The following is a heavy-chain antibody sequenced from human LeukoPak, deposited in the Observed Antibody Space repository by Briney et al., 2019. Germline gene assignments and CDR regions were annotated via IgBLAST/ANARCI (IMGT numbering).Heavy chain of an antibody. CDR3: ARGLFTYGFAY. V-gene: IGHV4-34*01. CDR2: INHSGST. Sequence: SETLSLTCAVYGGSFSGYYWSWIRQPPGKGLEWIGEINHSGSTNYNPSHKSRVTISVDTSKNQFSLRLSSVTAADTAVYYCARGLFTYGFAYWGQGTLVTVSS. J-gene: IGHJ4*02. CDR1: GGSFSGYY. D-gene: IGHD3-10*01.